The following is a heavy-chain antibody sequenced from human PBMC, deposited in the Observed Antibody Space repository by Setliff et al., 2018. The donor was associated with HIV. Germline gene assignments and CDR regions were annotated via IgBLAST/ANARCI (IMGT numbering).Heavy chain of an antibody. CDR3: AREKPPMAGWGDSFDT. D-gene: IGHD3-10*01. V-gene: IGHV4-61*02. J-gene: IGHJ4*02. CDR2: IYTSGTT. CDR1: GGSISSGSYF. Sequence: SETLSLTCTVSGGSISSGSYFWNWIRQPAGKGLEWIGRIYTSGTTNYSPSLKSRVSISVDTSKNQVSLHLKSVTAADSAVYYCAREKPPMAGWGDSFDTWGQGIPVTVSS.